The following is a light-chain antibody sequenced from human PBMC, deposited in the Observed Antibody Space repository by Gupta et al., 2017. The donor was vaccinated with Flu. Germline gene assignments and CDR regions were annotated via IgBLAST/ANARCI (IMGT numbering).Light chain of an antibody. V-gene: IGKV3-20*01. CDR1: QSVSSSY. CDR2: GAS. J-gene: IGKJ1*01. CDR3: QQYGSSPGT. Sequence: IVLTQSPGTLSLSPGERATLSCRASQSVSSSYLAWYQQKPGQAPRLLIYGASSRATGIPDRCSGSGSGTDFTLTITRLEPEDFAVYYCQQYGSSPGTFGQGTKVEIK.